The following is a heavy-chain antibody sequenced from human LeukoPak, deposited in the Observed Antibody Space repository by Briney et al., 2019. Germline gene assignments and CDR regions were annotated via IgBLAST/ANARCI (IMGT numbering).Heavy chain of an antibody. V-gene: IGHV3-23*01. CDR2: ISASGGGT. CDR3: AKAPFCLMVLCRYFDY. CDR1: GFTFTTYP. D-gene: IGHD3/OR15-3a*01. Sequence: GGSLRLSCAASGFTFTTYPMSWVRQAPGKGLEWVSAISASGGGTYYADSVKGRFTISRDNSRGTVFLQMSSLRAEDTAVYYVAKAPFCLMVLCRYFDYWGQGFLVTVSS. J-gene: IGHJ4*02.